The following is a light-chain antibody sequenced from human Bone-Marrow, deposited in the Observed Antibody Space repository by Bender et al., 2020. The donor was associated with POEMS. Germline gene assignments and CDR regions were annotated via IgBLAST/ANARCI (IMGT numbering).Light chain of an antibody. Sequence: QSVLTQPPSVSEAPRQRVTISCSGSSSNIGNNAVNWYQQVPGKAPELLIYYDDLLSSGVSDRFSGSKSSTSASLAISGLQSEDEADYYCAAWDDSLNGVVFGGGTKRTVL. CDR2: YDD. J-gene: IGLJ2*01. CDR1: SSNIGNNA. CDR3: AAWDDSLNGVV. V-gene: IGLV1-36*01.